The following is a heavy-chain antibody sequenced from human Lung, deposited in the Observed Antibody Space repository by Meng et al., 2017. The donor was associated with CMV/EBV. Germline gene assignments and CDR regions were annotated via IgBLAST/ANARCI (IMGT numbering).Heavy chain of an antibody. D-gene: IGHD2-15*01. J-gene: IGHJ4*02. CDR2: INPKNGVT. CDR3: ARAEVDCSGGSCYHN. Sequence: AXVXVSXXASGDTFTGYYMHWVRQAPGQGLEWMGWINPKNGVTHYEEKFQGRVMMTRATSISTAYMELSRLRSDDTAVYYCARAEVDCSGGSCYHNWGQGTLVXVSS. V-gene: IGHV1-2*02. CDR1: GDTFTGYY.